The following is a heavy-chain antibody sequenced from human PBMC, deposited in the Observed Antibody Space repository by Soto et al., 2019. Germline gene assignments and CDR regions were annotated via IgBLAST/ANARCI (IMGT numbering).Heavy chain of an antibody. Sequence: QITLKESGPTLVKPTQTLTLTCTFSAFSLTTSGVGVAWIRQPPGKALEWLALLYWDDDKRYSPSLKSRLTVTKDTSRNQVVLTMTNMDPVDTATYYCAHTRGGGNSALIDYWGQGTLVTVSS. CDR3: AHTRGGGNSALIDY. CDR1: AFSLTTSGVG. CDR2: LYWDDDK. V-gene: IGHV2-5*02. D-gene: IGHD1-1*01. J-gene: IGHJ4*02.